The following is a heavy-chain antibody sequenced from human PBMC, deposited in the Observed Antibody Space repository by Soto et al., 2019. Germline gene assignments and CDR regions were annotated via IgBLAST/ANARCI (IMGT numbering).Heavy chain of an antibody. CDR3: AREYCSSTSCYPLDI. Sequence: EVQLVESGGGLVQPGGSLRLSCAASGFTFSSYSMNWVRQAPGKGLEWVSYISSSSSTIYYADSVKGRFTISRDNAKNSLYLQMNSPRDEDTAVYYCAREYCSSTSCYPLDIWGQGTMVTVSS. D-gene: IGHD2-2*01. CDR2: ISSSSSTI. CDR1: GFTFSSYS. V-gene: IGHV3-48*02. J-gene: IGHJ3*02.